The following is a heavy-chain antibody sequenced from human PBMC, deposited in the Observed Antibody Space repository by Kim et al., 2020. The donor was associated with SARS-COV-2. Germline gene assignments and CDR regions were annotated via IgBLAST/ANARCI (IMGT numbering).Heavy chain of an antibody. J-gene: IGHJ3*02. CDR2: IYYSGST. CDR3: ARDTQGLDAFDI. V-gene: IGHV4-59*01. Sequence: SETLSLTCTVSGGSISSYYWSWIRQPPGKGLEWIGYIYYSGSTNYNPSLKSRVTISVDTSKNQFSLKLSSVTAADTAVYYCARDTQGLDAFDIWGQGTMVTVSS. CDR1: GGSISSYY.